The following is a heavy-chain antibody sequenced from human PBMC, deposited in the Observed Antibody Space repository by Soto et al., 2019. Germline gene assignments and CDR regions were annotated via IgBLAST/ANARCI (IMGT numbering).Heavy chain of an antibody. CDR3: ARGWECSSWYDFDY. D-gene: IGHD6-13*01. CDR1: GFTFSSYA. CDR2: ISFDGSNK. J-gene: IGHJ4*02. Sequence: QVQLVESGGGVVQPGRSLRLSCAASGFTFSSYAMHWVRQAPGKGLEWVAVISFDGSNKYYADSVKGRFTISRDNSKNTLYLQMNSLRAEDTAVYYCARGWECSSWYDFDYWGQGTLVTVSS. V-gene: IGHV3-30-3*01.